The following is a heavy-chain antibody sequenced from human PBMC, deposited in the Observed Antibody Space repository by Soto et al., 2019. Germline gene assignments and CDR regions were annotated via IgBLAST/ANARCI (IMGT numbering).Heavy chain of an antibody. CDR3: FSEGTSADDYGDYGDAFDI. D-gene: IGHD4-17*01. J-gene: IGHJ3*02. CDR2: MNPNSGNT. V-gene: IGHV1-8*01. Sequence: ASVKVSCKASGYTFTSYDINWVRQATGQGLEWMGWMNPNSGNTGYAQKFQGRVTMTRNTSISTAYMELSSLRSEDTAVYYCFSEGTSADDYGDYGDAFDIWGQGTMVTVSS. CDR1: GYTFTSYD.